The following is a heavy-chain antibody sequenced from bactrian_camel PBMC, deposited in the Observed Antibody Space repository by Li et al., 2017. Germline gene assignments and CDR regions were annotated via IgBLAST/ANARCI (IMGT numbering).Heavy chain of an antibody. CDR3: AARGPYCYTKLSVRDFTY. CDR2: IASDGMT. J-gene: IGHJ6*01. V-gene: IGHV3S53*01. D-gene: IGHD2*01. Sequence: HVQLVESGGDSVQAGGSLRLSCAVSGWTYSTNCMGWFRQAPGKEREGVAAIASDGMTSYASSVKGRFTISKDNAKNTLYLQMNSLKPEDTAMYYCAARGPYCYTKLSVRDFTYWGQGTQVTVS. CDR1: GWTYSTNC.